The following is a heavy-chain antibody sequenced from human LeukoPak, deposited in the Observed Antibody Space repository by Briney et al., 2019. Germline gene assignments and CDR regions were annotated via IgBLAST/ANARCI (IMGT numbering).Heavy chain of an antibody. CDR1: GFTFSTYW. D-gene: IGHD4-17*01. CDR2: IKGDGSST. J-gene: IGHJ4*02. V-gene: IGHV3-74*01. Sequence: GGSLRLSCAASGFTFSTYWMHWVRQAPGKGLVWAARIKGDGSSTIYADSVKGRFTISGDNSKNTLYLQTSSLRAEDTAVYYCARASTTVPNLLDHWGRGTLVTVSS. CDR3: ARASTTVPNLLDH.